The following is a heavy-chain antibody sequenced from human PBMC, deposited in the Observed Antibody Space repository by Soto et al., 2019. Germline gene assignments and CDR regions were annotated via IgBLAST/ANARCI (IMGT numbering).Heavy chain of an antibody. V-gene: IGHV5-51*01. D-gene: IGHD2-2*01. Sequence: GESLKISCKGSGYSFTSYWIGWVRQMPGKGLEWMGIIYPGDSDTRYSPSFQGQVTISADKSISTAYLQWSSLKASDTAMYYCARHAPNARYCSSTSCWVFDCWGQGTLVTVSS. J-gene: IGHJ4*02. CDR3: ARHAPNARYCSSTSCWVFDC. CDR1: GYSFTSYW. CDR2: IYPGDSDT.